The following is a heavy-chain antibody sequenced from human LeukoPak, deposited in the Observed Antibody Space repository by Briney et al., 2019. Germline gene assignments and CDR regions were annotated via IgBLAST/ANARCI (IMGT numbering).Heavy chain of an antibody. V-gene: IGHV3-33*08. CDR1: GFTFKNYE. Sequence: GGSLRLSCAASGFTFKNYEMNWIRQAPGKGLEWVAVIWYDGSNKYYADSVKGRFTISRDNSKNTLYLQMNSLKAEDTAVYYCARPPMVRGVIITGDDVFDIWGQGTMVTVSS. CDR2: IWYDGSNK. J-gene: IGHJ3*02. D-gene: IGHD3-10*01. CDR3: ARPPMVRGVIITGDDVFDI.